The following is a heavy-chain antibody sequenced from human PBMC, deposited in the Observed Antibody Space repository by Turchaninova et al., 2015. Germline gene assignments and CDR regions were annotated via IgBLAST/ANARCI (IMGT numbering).Heavy chain of an antibody. J-gene: IGHJ4*02. D-gene: IGHD2-8*01. CDR1: GFSLSTSGVG. V-gene: IGHV2-5*02. Sequence: QITLKESGPTLVKPTQTLTLTCTFSGFSLSTSGVGLGWIRLPPGKALEWLALIYWDDDKRYSPSLKSSLTITKETSKNQVVITMTNMDPVDTATYYCAHLIVGMYAYDYWGQGTLVTVSS. CDR3: AHLIVGMYAYDY. CDR2: IYWDDDK.